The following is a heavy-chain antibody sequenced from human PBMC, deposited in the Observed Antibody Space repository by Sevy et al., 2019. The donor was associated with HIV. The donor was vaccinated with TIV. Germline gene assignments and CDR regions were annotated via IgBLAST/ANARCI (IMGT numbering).Heavy chain of an antibody. V-gene: IGHV3-23*01. J-gene: IGHJ5*02. D-gene: IGHD3-22*01. CDR1: GFTFSSYA. Sequence: GGSLRLSCAASGFTFSSYAMNWVRQAPGKGLEWVSGISGSGGSGDKTNYADSVKGRFTISRDDSKNSLYLQLNSLRAEDTAIYYCARKYDSSGYFDHWGQGTLVTVSS. CDR3: ARKYDSSGYFDH. CDR2: ISGSGGSGDKT.